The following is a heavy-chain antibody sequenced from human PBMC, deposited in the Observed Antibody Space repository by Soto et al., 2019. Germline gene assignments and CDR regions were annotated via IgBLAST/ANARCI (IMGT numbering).Heavy chain of an antibody. J-gene: IGHJ5*02. Sequence: GSLRLSCAISGFSVSSNYLSWVRQAPGKGLEWVSVHYSGGSTYYADPVQGRFTISRDKSNNTLYLQMRRVRAEDTAVYFCARHRHPRGTVGATSPLDPWGQGTQVTVS. V-gene: IGHV3-53*01. CDR2: HYSGGST. D-gene: IGHD1-26*01. CDR3: ARHRHPRGTVGATSPLDP. CDR1: GFSVSSNY.